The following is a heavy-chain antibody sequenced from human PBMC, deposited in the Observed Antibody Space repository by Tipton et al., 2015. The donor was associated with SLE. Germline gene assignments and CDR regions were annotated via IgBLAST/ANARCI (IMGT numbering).Heavy chain of an antibody. CDR2: INHSGRT. CDR1: GGSFSGYY. V-gene: IGHV4-34*01. CDR3: ARGISSGWWNY. Sequence: TLSLTCAVYGGSFSGYYSSWIRQPPGKGLEWIGEINHSGRTNYNPSLKSRVTISVDTSKNQISLKLRSMTAADTAVYYCARGISSGWWNYWGQGNLVTVSS. J-gene: IGHJ4*02. D-gene: IGHD6-19*01.